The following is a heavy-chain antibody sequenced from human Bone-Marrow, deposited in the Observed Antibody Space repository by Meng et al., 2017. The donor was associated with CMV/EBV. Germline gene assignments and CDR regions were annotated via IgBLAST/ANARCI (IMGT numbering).Heavy chain of an antibody. J-gene: IGHJ6*02. Sequence: GESLKISCAASGFTVSSNYMSWVRQAPGKGLEWVSVIYSGGSTYYADSVKGRFTISRDNSKNSLYLQMNSLRAEDTAVYYCARDYYYYYGMDVWGQGTTVTVSS. CDR3: ARDYYYYYGMDV. V-gene: IGHV3-53*01. CDR1: GFTVSSNY. CDR2: IYSGGST.